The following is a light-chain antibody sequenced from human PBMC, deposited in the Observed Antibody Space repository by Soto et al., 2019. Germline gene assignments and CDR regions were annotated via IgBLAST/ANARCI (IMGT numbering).Light chain of an antibody. V-gene: IGLV2-14*01. CDR1: SSDLGDYTY. CDR3: SSYTSTTVV. CDR2: EVS. Sequence: QSALTQPASVSGSPGQSITISCTGTSSDLGDYTYVSWYQQHPGKAPRLMIYEVSNRPSGVSNRFSGSKSGHTASLTISGLQAEDGADYYCSSYTSTTVVFGGGTKLTVL. J-gene: IGLJ2*01.